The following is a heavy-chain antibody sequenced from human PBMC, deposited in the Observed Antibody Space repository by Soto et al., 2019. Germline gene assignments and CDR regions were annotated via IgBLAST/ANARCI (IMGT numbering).Heavy chain of an antibody. Sequence: PLETLSHTCAVGSGCISSSSCWRWIRQPPAKGLEWIGEIYHSGSTNYNPSLKSRVTISVDKPKNQSSLKLSSVTAAETAVYYCLRKHKDRRAYGGAGTVWGQGTLVTVSP. J-gene: IGHJ4*02. CDR1: SGCISSSSC. V-gene: IGHV4-4*02. D-gene: IGHD4-17*01. CDR3: LRKHKDRRAYGGAGTV. CDR2: IYHSGST.